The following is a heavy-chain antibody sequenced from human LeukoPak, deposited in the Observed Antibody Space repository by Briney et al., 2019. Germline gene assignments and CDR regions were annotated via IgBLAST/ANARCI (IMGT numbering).Heavy chain of an antibody. CDR2: ISAYNGNT. D-gene: IGHD2-21*02. CDR1: GYTFTSYG. J-gene: IGHJ4*02. CDR3: ASGWHGGDWDY. V-gene: IGHV1-18*01. Sequence: SVKVSCKASGYTFTSYGISWVRHAPGQGLKWMGWISAYNGNTNYAQKLQGRVTMTTDTSTSTAYMELRSLRSDDTAVYYCASGWHGGDWDYWGQGTLVTVSS.